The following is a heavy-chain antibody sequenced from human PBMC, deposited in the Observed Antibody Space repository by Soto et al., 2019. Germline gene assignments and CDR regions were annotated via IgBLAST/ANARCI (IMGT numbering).Heavy chain of an antibody. CDR2: IYYSGST. Sequence: SETLSLTCTVSGGSISSYYWSWIRQPPGKGLEWIGYIYYSGSTNYNPSLKSRVTISVDTSKNQFSLKLSSVTAADTAVYYCARRSSWYLFNAFDIWGQGTMVTVSS. V-gene: IGHV4-59*08. CDR3: ARRSSWYLFNAFDI. D-gene: IGHD6-13*01. CDR1: GGSISSYY. J-gene: IGHJ3*02.